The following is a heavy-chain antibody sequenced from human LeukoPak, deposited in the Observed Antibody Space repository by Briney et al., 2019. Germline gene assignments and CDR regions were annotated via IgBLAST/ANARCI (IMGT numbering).Heavy chain of an antibody. Sequence: GGSLRLSCAASGFTFDDYGMSWVRQAPGKGLEWVSGINWNGGSTGYADSVKGRFTISRDNAKNSLYLQMNSLRAEDTALYYCAREMEWFYRKYFDYWGQGTLVTVSS. D-gene: IGHD3-3*01. V-gene: IGHV3-20*04. J-gene: IGHJ4*02. CDR1: GFTFDDYG. CDR3: AREMEWFYRKYFDY. CDR2: INWNGGST.